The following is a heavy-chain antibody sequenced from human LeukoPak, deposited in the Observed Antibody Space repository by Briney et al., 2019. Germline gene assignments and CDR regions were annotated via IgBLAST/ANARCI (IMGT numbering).Heavy chain of an antibody. CDR3: AREKRGYSYGSVNWFDP. D-gene: IGHD5-18*01. CDR2: IYHSGST. J-gene: IGHJ5*02. Sequence: WETLSLTCTVSGDSISRSSDYWGWIRQPPGKGLEWIGSIYHSGSTYYNPSLKSRVTISVDTSKNQFSLKLSSVTAADTAVYYCAREKRGYSYGSVNWFDPWGQGTLVTVSS. V-gene: IGHV4-39*07. CDR1: GDSISRSSDY.